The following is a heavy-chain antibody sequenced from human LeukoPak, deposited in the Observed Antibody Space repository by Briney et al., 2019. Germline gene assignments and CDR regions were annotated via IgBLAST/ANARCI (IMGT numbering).Heavy chain of an antibody. V-gene: IGHV3-74*01. Sequence: GGSLRLSCAASGFTFSSYWMHWVRQAPGKGLVWVSRINSDGSSTSYADSVKGRFTLSRDNSKNTLYLQMNSLRVEDTAIYFCARDRGGYYYYPLDYWGQGILVTVSS. CDR2: INSDGSST. J-gene: IGHJ4*02. CDR1: GFTFSSYW. CDR3: ARDRGGYYYYPLDY. D-gene: IGHD3-22*01.